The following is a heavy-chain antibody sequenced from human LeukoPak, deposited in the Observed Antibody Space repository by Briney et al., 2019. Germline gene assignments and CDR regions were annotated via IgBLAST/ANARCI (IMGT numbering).Heavy chain of an antibody. CDR2: VNHSGST. D-gene: IGHD6-13*01. J-gene: IGHJ5*02. Sequence: SETLSLTCAVYGGSFSGYYWSWIRQPPGKGLEWIGEVNHSGSTNYNPSLKSRVTISVDTSKNQFSLKLSSVTAADTAVYYCARVSYSSSWYAWFDPWGQGTLVTVSS. CDR1: GGSFSGYY. V-gene: IGHV4-34*01. CDR3: ARVSYSSSWYAWFDP.